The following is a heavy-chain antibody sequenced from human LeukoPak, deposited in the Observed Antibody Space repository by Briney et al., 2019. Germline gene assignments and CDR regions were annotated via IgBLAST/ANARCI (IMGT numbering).Heavy chain of an antibody. CDR2: IRAYNGNT. V-gene: IGHV1-18*01. D-gene: IGHD3-16*02. J-gene: IGHJ4*02. Sequence: ASVKVSCKASGYTFTSYGISWVRQAPGQGLEWMGWIRAYNGNTNYAQKLQGRVTMTTDTSTSTAYMELRSLRSDDTAVYYYARGSRYRYDYVWGSYRSPTSDYWGQGTLVTVSS. CDR1: GYTFTSYG. CDR3: ARGSRYRYDYVWGSYRSPTSDY.